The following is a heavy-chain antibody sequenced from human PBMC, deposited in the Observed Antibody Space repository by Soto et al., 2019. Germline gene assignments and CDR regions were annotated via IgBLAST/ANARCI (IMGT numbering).Heavy chain of an antibody. CDR2: IYYSRST. V-gene: IGHV4-39*01. J-gene: IGHJ4*02. Sequence: SETLSLTCAVNGGSGGSFSSYYWGWIRQPPGKGLEWIGNIYYSRSTYYNPSLKSRVTISVDTSKNQFSLKLSSVTAADTAVYYCMLGSGWKDFDYWGQGTLVTVSS. CDR3: MLGSGWKDFDY. D-gene: IGHD3-22*01. CDR1: GGSGGSFSSYY.